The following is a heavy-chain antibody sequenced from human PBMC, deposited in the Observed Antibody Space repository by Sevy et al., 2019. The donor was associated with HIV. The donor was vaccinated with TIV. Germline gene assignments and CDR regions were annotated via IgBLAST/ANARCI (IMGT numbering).Heavy chain of an antibody. CDR2: IKEDGSVK. D-gene: IGHD6-13*01. Sequence: GGSLRLSCEASGFTFSSYWMSWVRQAPGKGLEWVANIKEDGSVKYYVESVKGRFTISRDNAKNSVYLQMNCLRAEDAALYYCVRAIGAAGSYWGLGTLVTVSS. CDR3: VRAIGAAGSY. J-gene: IGHJ4*02. V-gene: IGHV3-7*01. CDR1: GFTFSSYW.